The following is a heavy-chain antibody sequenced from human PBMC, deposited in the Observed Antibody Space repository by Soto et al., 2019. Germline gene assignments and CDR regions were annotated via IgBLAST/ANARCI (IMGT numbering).Heavy chain of an antibody. Sequence: GAPVKVSCKGSGFTLTGHYMHWVRQAPGQGLGWMGWINPNSGVTKYTQKFQGRVTMTRDTSIRTVYMELTRLRSDDTAVYYCAREVASHTGCIDPWGQGTLVTVSS. J-gene: IGHJ5*02. CDR1: GFTLTGHY. CDR3: AREVASHTGCIDP. V-gene: IGHV1-2*02. CDR2: INPNSGVT.